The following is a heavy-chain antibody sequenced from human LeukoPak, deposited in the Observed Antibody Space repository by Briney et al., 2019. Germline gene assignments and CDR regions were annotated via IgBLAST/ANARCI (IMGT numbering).Heavy chain of an antibody. Sequence: GGSLRLSCAASGFTFSSDAMHWVRQAPGKGLEWVAVISYDGSNKYYADSVKGRFTISRDNSKNTLYLQMNSLRAEDTAVYYCVGYCSGGSCSNWGQGTLVTVSS. J-gene: IGHJ4*02. CDR2: ISYDGSNK. V-gene: IGHV3-30*04. CDR1: GFTFSSDA. D-gene: IGHD2-15*01. CDR3: VGYCSGGSCSN.